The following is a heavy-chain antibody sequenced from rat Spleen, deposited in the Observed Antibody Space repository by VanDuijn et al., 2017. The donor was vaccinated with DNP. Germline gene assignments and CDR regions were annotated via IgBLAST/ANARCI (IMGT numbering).Heavy chain of an antibody. J-gene: IGHJ4*01. D-gene: IGHD1-7*01. CDR3: TTSYYGYNYAMDA. CDR1: GFTFSDYY. CDR2: ISYDGGIT. V-gene: IGHV5-20*01. Sequence: EVQLVESGGGLVQPGRSLKLSCAASGFTFSDYYMAWVRQAPTKGLEWVAYISYDGGITSYGDSVKGRFTISRDNAKSILYLQMDSLRSEDTATYYCTTSYYGYNYAMDAWGQGTSVTVSS.